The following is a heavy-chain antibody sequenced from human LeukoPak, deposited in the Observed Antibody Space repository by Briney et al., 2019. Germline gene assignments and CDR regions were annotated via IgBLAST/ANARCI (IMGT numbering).Heavy chain of an antibody. J-gene: IGHJ4*02. CDR2: IYYSGST. V-gene: IGHV4-39*07. Sequence: SETLSLTCIVSGGSISSSSYYWGWIRQPPGKGLEWIGSIYYSGSTHYNPSLKSRVTISVDTSKNQFSLKLYSVTAADTAVYYCARDKSRYYDSSGYTFDNWGQGTLVTVSS. CDR1: GGSISSSSYY. CDR3: ARDKSRYYDSSGYTFDN. D-gene: IGHD3-22*01.